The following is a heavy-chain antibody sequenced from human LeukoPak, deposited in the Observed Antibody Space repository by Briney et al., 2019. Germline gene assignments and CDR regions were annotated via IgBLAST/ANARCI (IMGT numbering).Heavy chain of an antibody. CDR2: IYPDDSDT. Sequence: GESLKISCKGSGYSFTTYWIGWVRQMPGKGLAWMGIIYPDDSDTRYSPSFQGQVTMSADKSITTAYLQWSSLKASDTAMYYCARQGYSGYEYSFDYWGQGTLVTVSS. D-gene: IGHD5-12*01. J-gene: IGHJ4*02. CDR3: ARQGYSGYEYSFDY. V-gene: IGHV5-51*01. CDR1: GYSFTTYW.